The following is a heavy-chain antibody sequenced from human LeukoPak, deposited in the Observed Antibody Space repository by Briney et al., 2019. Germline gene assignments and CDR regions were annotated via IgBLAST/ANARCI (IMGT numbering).Heavy chain of an antibody. CDR2: ISYSGST. D-gene: IGHD1-26*01. J-gene: IGHJ2*01. Sequence: SETLSLTCAVSGVSISTYSWSWIRQPPGKGLEWIGYISYSGSTSYNPSLRSRVTISVDTSKNQFSLKLSSVTAADTAVYYCATDGNFDLWGRGTLVTVSS. CDR3: ATDGNFDL. CDR1: GVSISTYS. V-gene: IGHV4-59*01.